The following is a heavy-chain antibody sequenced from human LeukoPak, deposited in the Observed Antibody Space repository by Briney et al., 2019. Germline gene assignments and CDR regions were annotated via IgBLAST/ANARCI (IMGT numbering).Heavy chain of an antibody. CDR1: GYTFTSYD. D-gene: IGHD2-2*01. Sequence: GASVKVSCKASGYTFTSYDINWVRQATGQGLEWMSWMNPNSGNTGYAQKFQGRVTITRNTSISTAYMELSSLRSEDTAVYYCARGRRTRYCSSTSCYYFDYWGQGTLVTVSS. J-gene: IGHJ4*02. CDR2: MNPNSGNT. V-gene: IGHV1-8*03. CDR3: ARGRRTRYCSSTSCYYFDY.